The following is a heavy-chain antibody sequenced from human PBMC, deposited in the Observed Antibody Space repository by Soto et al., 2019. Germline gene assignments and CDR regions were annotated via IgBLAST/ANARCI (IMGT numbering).Heavy chain of an antibody. Sequence: SQTLSLTCAISGDSVSSNSAAWNWIRQSPSRGLEWLGRTYYRSKWYNDYAVSVKSRITINPDTSKNQFSLQLNSVTPEDTAVYYCAGDLTRWFGEFYGMDVWGQGTTVTVSS. CDR1: GDSVSSNSAA. CDR2: TYYRSKWYN. D-gene: IGHD3-10*01. J-gene: IGHJ6*02. CDR3: AGDLTRWFGEFYGMDV. V-gene: IGHV6-1*01.